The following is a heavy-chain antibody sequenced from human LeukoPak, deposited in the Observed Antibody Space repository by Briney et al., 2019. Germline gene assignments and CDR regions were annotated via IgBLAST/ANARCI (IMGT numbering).Heavy chain of an antibody. CDR3: ASGGEKAALDY. V-gene: IGHV3-74*01. CDR1: GVTLSSYW. Sequence: GGSPSLSCALSGVTLSSYWMHWVRHAPEKGRVWVSRMNTNGSGTNYANSMKGRFTTSRDNAKNTLYLRMNGLRAEDTALYYCASGGEKAALDYWGQGTLVTVSS. CDR2: MNTNGSGT. D-gene: IGHD6-6*01. J-gene: IGHJ4*02.